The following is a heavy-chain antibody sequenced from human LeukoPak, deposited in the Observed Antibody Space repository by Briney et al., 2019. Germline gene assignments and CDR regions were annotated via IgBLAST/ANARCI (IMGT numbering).Heavy chain of an antibody. Sequence: PSEALSLTCTVSGGSISSSSYYWGGIPEPPGKGLEWIGSNSYSGSTYYNPSVKRRVTISVDTSKNQFSLKLSSVTAADTAVYYCARFVSGYRSKSFDYWGQGTLVAVSS. V-gene: IGHV4-39*01. J-gene: IGHJ4*02. CDR2: NSYSGST. D-gene: IGHD3-22*01. CDR1: GGSISSSSYY. CDR3: ARFVSGYRSKSFDY.